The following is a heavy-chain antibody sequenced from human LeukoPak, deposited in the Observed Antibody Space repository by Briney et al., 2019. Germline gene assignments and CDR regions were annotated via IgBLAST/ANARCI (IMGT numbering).Heavy chain of an antibody. D-gene: IGHD2-2*01. CDR3: ARRVVPAALYYYGMDV. Sequence: GGSLRLSCAASGFTFSSYWMSWVRQAPGKGLEWVANIKQDGSEKYYVDSVKGRFTISRDNANNSLYLQMNSLRAEDTAVYYCARRVVPAALYYYGMDVWGQGTTVTVSS. J-gene: IGHJ6*02. CDR1: GFTFSSYW. CDR2: IKQDGSEK. V-gene: IGHV3-7*01.